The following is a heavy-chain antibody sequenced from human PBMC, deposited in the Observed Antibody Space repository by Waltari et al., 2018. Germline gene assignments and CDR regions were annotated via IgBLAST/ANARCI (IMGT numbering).Heavy chain of an antibody. CDR3: ARSRRYGYSKPPLYYMDV. CDR1: GFTFSSNS. V-gene: IGHV3-30-3*01. CDR2: ISSDGTNK. Sequence: QVQLVESGGDVVQPGRSLRLSCAASGFTFSSNSMQWVRQAPGKGLEWVSVISSDGTNKYYAYPVKGRFTISRDNSRNTLYLQMNSLRAEDTAVYYCARSRRYGYSKPPLYYMDVWGKGTTVTVSS. J-gene: IGHJ6*03. D-gene: IGHD5-18*01.